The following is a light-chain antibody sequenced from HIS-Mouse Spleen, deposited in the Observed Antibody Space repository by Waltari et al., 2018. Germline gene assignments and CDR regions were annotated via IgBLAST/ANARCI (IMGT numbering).Light chain of an antibody. CDR2: EVS. CDR1: SSDVGGYNP. V-gene: IGLV2-8*01. Sequence: QSALTQPPSASGSPGQSVTISCTGTSSDVGGYNPVSWYQQHPGKAPKLMIYEVSKRPSGVPDRFSGSKSGNTASLTVSGLQAEDEADYYCSSYAGSNNLVFGTGTKVTVL. J-gene: IGLJ1*01. CDR3: SSYAGSNNLV.